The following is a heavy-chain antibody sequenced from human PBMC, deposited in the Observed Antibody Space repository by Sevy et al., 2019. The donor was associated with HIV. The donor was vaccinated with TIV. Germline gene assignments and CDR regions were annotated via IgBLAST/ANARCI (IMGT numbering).Heavy chain of an antibody. D-gene: IGHD3-10*01. CDR2: IWYDGSNK. CDR3: AREIKEDYYGSGSYYNVPKKYNWFDP. Sequence: GGSLRLSCAASGFTFSSYGMHWVRQAPGKGLEWVAVIWYDGSNKYYADSVKGRFTISRDNSKNTPYLQMNSLRAEDTAVYYCAREIKEDYYGSGSYYNVPKKYNWFDPWGQGTLVTVSS. CDR1: GFTFSSYG. V-gene: IGHV3-33*01. J-gene: IGHJ5*02.